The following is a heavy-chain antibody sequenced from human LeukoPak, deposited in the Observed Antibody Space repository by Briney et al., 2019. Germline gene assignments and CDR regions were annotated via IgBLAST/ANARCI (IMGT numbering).Heavy chain of an antibody. CDR1: GESFSGYF. V-gene: IGHV4-34*01. CDR2: INHSGST. J-gene: IGHJ4*02. Sequence: KTSETLSLTCAVYGESFSGYFWGWIRQTPGKGLEWIGEINHSGSTNYNPSLKSRVTISVDTSKNQFSLKLSSVTAADTAVYYCARELPSVTPYYYWGQGTLVTVSS. D-gene: IGHD5-24*01. CDR3: ARELPSVTPYYY.